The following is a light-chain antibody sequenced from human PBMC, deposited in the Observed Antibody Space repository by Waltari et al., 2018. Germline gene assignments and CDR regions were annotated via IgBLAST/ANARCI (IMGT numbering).Light chain of an antibody. CDR1: SSDIDFDDY. J-gene: IGLJ3*02. CDR3: SSFTGTIWV. V-gene: IGLV2-14*01. CDR2: GVT. Sequence: QSALTQPASVSGSPGQSITISCTGSSSDIDFDDYVSWYQHLPGKAPKLRIYGVTNRPSGISNRFSGSKSDNTASLTSSGLQADDEADYYCSSFTGTIWVFGGGTKLTVL.